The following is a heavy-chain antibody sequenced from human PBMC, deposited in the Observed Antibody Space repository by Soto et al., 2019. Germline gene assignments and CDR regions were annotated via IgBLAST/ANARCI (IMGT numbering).Heavy chain of an antibody. CDR3: ARDWDSSGLFDP. CDR1: GASITTYY. D-gene: IGHD3-10*01. Sequence: TLSLTCSVSGASITTYYWSWIRQPPGKGLEWIGSISYSGSTKYNPSLESRVMISLDTSKNQFSLRLTSVTAADTALYYCARDWDSSGLFDPRGQGALVTVSS. J-gene: IGHJ5*02. V-gene: IGHV4-59*01. CDR2: ISYSGST.